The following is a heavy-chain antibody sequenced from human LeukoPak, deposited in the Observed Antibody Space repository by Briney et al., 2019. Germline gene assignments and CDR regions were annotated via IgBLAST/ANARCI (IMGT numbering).Heavy chain of an antibody. CDR2: ISYDGNDK. D-gene: IGHD2-2*01. CDR3: AKDAVNCSGTSCCYGMDV. J-gene: IGHJ6*02. Sequence: GGSLRLSCAASGFTFSSYAIHWVRQAPGKGPEWVAFISYDGNDKYYADSVKGRFTTSRDNSKNTLYLQMHSLRPEDTAVYSCAKDAVNCSGTSCCYGMDVWGQGTTVTVSS. V-gene: IGHV3-30*18. CDR1: GFTFSSYA.